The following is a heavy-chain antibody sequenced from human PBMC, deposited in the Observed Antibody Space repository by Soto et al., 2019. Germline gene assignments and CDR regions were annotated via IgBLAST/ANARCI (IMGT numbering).Heavy chain of an antibody. V-gene: IGHV1-18*01. CDR2: ISAHNGNT. D-gene: IGHD1-1*01. Sequence: QVQLVQCGAEVKKPGASVKVSCKGSGYAFTTYRITWVRQAPGQGLEWMGWISAHNGNTNYAQKLQGRVTVTRDTSTSAAYMELRSLRSDDTAGYYCARGRYGDYWGQGALVTVSS. J-gene: IGHJ4*02. CDR3: ARGRYGDY. CDR1: GYAFTTYR.